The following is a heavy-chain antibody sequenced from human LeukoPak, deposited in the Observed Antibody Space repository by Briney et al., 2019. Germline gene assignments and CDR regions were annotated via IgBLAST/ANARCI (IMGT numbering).Heavy chain of an antibody. J-gene: IGHJ4*02. D-gene: IGHD2-2*01. CDR3: ARSGESDDCSSTSC. CDR2: INPNSGGT. Sequence: GASVKVSCKASGYTFTCYYMHWVRQAPGQGLEWMGWINPNSGGTNYAQKFQGRVTMTRDTSISTAYMELSRLRSDDTAVYYCARSGESDDCSSTSCWGQGTLVTVSS. CDR1: GYTFTCYY. V-gene: IGHV1-2*02.